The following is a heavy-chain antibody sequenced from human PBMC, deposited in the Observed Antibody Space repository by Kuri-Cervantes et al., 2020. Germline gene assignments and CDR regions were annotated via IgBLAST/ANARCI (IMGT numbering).Heavy chain of an antibody. CDR2: ISSSSSYI. CDR3: ARTSAAADYYYYYYGMDV. Sequence: GESLKISCAASGFTFSSYSMNWVRQAPGKGLEWVSSISSSSSYIYYADSVKGRFTISRDNAKNSLYLQMNSLGAEDTAVYYCARTSAAADYYYYYYGMDVWGQGTTVTVSS. V-gene: IGHV3-21*01. CDR1: GFTFSSYS. D-gene: IGHD6-13*01. J-gene: IGHJ6*02.